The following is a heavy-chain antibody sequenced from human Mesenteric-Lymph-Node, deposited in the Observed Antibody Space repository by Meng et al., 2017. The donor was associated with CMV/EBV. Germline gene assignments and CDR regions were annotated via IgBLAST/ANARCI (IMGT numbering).Heavy chain of an antibody. V-gene: IGHV3-21*04. CDR2: ISSSSSYI. CDR1: GFTFSSYS. D-gene: IGHD2-2*01. Sequence: GESLKISCAASGFTFSSYSMNWVRQAPGKGLEWVSSISSSSSYIYYADSVKGRFTISRDNAKNSLYLQMNSLRAEDTALYYCAKDRHHQLLNYFDYWGQGTLVTVSS. CDR3: AKDRHHQLLNYFDY. J-gene: IGHJ4*02.